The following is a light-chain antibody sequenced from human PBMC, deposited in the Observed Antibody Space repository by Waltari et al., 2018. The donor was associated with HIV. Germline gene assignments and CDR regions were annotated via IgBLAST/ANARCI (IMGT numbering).Light chain of an antibody. Sequence: DIQMTQSPSSLSASVGDRVTITCQASQDISNYLNWYQQKPGKAPKVLIYDASTLETGVPSRFSGSGSETDFTFTITSLQPEDFATYYCQQHDNFPLTFGGGTKVDIK. J-gene: IGKJ4*01. V-gene: IGKV1-33*01. CDR1: QDISNY. CDR3: QQHDNFPLT. CDR2: DAS.